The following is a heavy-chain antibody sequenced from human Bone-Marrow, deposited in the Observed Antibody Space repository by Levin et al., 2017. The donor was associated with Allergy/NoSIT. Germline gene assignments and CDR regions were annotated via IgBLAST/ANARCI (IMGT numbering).Heavy chain of an antibody. Sequence: GASVKVSCKASGYTFTSYDINWVRQATGQGLEWMGWMNPNSGNTGYAQKFQGRVTMTRNTSISTAYMELSSLRSEDTAVYYCARGRYYGSGSYYRGRYYGMDVWGQGTTVTVSS. J-gene: IGHJ6*02. CDR1: GYTFTSYD. CDR3: ARGRYYGSGSYYRGRYYGMDV. V-gene: IGHV1-8*01. D-gene: IGHD3-10*01. CDR2: MNPNSGNT.